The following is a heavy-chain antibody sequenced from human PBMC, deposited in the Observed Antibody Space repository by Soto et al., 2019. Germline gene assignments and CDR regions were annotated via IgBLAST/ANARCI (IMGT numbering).Heavy chain of an antibody. D-gene: IGHD6-13*01. Sequence: QVQLVESGGGVVQPGRSLRLSCAASGFTFSSYAMHWVRQAPGKGLEWVAVISYDGSNKYYADSVKGRFTISRDNSKNPLYLQMNSLRAEDTAVYYCARELVPLSNWFDPWGQGTLVTVSS. V-gene: IGHV3-30-3*01. J-gene: IGHJ5*02. CDR1: GFTFSSYA. CDR3: ARELVPLSNWFDP. CDR2: ISYDGSNK.